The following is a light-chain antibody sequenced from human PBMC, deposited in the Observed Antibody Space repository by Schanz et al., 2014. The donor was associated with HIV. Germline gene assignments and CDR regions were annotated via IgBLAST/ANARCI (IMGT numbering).Light chain of an antibody. CDR1: TSNIGSNT. CDR2: SSD. Sequence: QLVLTQPPSASGTPGQQVTISCSGGTSNIGSNTVDWYQQLPGTAPKLLIHSSDQRAPGVPDRFSGSKSGTSASLAISGLQSEDEADYYCAAWDVNLNGPVFGGGTKLTVL. J-gene: IGLJ2*01. V-gene: IGLV1-44*01. CDR3: AAWDVNLNGPV.